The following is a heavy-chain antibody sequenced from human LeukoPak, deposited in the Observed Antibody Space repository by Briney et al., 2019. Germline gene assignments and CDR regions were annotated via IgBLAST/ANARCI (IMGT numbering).Heavy chain of an antibody. CDR3: ATVKHKPTLKSRRNISVAASQEPFFLELSGVGAAEPAVYRWGNRGGWYSSRFLPLDY. CDR1: GGSISSYY. Sequence: PETLSLTCTVSGGSISSYYWSWIRQPPGKGLEWIGYIYYSGSTNYNPSLKSRVTISVDTSKNQFSLKLSSVTAADTAVYYCATVKHKPTLKSRRNISVAASQEPFFLELSGVGAAEPAVYRWGNRGGWYSSRFLPLDYWGEGTLVTVSS. D-gene: IGHD3-16*01. J-gene: IGHJ4*02. V-gene: IGHV4-59*01. CDR2: IYYSGST.